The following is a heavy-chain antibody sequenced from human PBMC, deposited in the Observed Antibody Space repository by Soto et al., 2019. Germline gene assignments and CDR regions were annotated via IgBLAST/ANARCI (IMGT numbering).Heavy chain of an antibody. CDR2: IYSGGST. V-gene: IGHV3-66*01. J-gene: IGHJ5*02. CDR3: ARVVDHGDYGNWFDP. D-gene: IGHD4-17*01. CDR1: GFTVSSNY. Sequence: EVQLVESGGGLVQPGGSLRLSCAASGFTVSSNYMSWVRQAPGKGLEWVSVIYSGGSTYYADSVKGRFTISRDNSKNTLYLQMNSLRAEDTAVYYCARVVDHGDYGNWFDPWGQGTLVTVSS.